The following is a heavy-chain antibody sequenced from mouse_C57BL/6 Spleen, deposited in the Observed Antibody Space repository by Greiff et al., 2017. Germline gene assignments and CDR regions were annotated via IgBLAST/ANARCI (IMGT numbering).Heavy chain of an antibody. J-gene: IGHJ3*01. CDR2: INPNNGGT. D-gene: IGHD2-3*01. CDR1: GYTFTDYN. CDR3: AREGGDGYYVGFAY. Sequence: EVQLQQSGPELVKPGASVKMSCKASGYTFTDYNMHWVKQSHGKSLEWIGYINPNNGGTSYNQKFKGKATLTVTKSSSTAYMELRSLTSEDSAVYYGAREGGDGYYVGFAYGGQGTLVTVSA. V-gene: IGHV1-22*01.